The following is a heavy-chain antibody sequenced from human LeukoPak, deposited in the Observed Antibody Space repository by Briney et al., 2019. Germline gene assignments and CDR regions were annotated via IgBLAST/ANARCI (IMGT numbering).Heavy chain of an antibody. J-gene: IGHJ2*01. V-gene: IGHV3-23*01. Sequence: GGPLRLSCAASGFTFSSYAMSWVRQAPGKGLEWVSAISGSGGSTYYADSVKGRFTISRDNSKNTLYLQMNSLRAEDTAVYYCAKVGGDSSGYYYTSPRWYFDLWGRGTLVTVSS. CDR1: GFTFSSYA. CDR3: AKVGGDSSGYYYTSPRWYFDL. CDR2: ISGSGGST. D-gene: IGHD3-22*01.